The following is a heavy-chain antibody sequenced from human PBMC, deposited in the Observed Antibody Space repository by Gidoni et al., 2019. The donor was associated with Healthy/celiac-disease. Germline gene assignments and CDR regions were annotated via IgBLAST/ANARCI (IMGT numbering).Heavy chain of an antibody. CDR3: ARGGHIVVVTASHGVNYYYYGMDV. Sequence: QVQLVQSGPEVKKPGDSVKVSCKASGYTFTSYYMRRVRLPPGQGLEWMGIINPSGGSTSYAQKFQGRVTMTRDTSTSTVYMELSSLRSEDTAVYYCARGGHIVVVTASHGVNYYYYGMDVWGQGTTVTVSS. J-gene: IGHJ6*02. V-gene: IGHV1-46*01. CDR2: INPSGGST. D-gene: IGHD2-21*02. CDR1: GYTFTSYY.